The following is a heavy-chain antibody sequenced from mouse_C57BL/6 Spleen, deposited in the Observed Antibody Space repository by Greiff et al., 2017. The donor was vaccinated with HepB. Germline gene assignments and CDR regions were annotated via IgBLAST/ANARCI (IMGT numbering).Heavy chain of an antibody. D-gene: IGHD3-2*02. V-gene: IGHV1-55*01. J-gene: IGHJ4*01. Sequence: QVQLQQPGAELVKPGASVKMSCKASGYTFTSYWITWVKQRPGQGLEWIGDIYPGSGSTNYNEKFKSKATLTVGTSSSTAYMQLSSLTSEDSAVYYCARAGSKRMDYWGQGTSVTVSS. CDR1: GYTFTSYW. CDR2: IYPGSGST. CDR3: ARAGSKRMDY.